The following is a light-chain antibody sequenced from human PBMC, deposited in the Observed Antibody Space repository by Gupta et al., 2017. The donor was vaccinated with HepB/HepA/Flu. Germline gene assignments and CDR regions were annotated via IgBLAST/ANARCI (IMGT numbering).Light chain of an antibody. Sequence: EIVLTQSPGTLSLSPGERATLSCKASQNVVTNFLAWYQQRPGQAPRRIIYGASKRATGIPDRFIGSGVEKDFTLTSTGLESEDSDGYYLHQDGTTIVFGRGTKVDIK. J-gene: IGKJ4*01. CDR1: QNVVTNF. CDR2: GAS. CDR3: HQDGTTIV. V-gene: IGKV3-20*01.